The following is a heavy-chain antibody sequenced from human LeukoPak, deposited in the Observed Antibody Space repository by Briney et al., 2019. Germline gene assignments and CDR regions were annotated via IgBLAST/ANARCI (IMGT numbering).Heavy chain of an antibody. CDR1: GFTFSSYD. CDR2: IGTAGDT. J-gene: IGHJ5*02. D-gene: IGHD2-15*01. Sequence: GGSLRLSCAASGFTFSSYDMHWVRQATGKGLEWVSAIGTAGDTYYPGSVKGRFTISRENAKNSLYLQMNSLRAGDTAVYCCARARCSGGSCYWFDPWGQGTLVTVSS. CDR3: ARARCSGGSCYWFDP. V-gene: IGHV3-13*01.